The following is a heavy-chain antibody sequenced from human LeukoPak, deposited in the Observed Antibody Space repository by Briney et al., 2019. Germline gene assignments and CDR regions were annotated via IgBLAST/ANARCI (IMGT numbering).Heavy chain of an antibody. J-gene: IGHJ6*03. D-gene: IGHD5-18*01. CDR1: GGSFSGYY. V-gene: IGHV4-34*01. CDR3: ARQVGYSYGLLGYYYYYMDV. CDR2: INHSGST. Sequence: SETLSLTCAVYGGSFSGYYWSWIRQPPGKGLEWIGEINHSGSTNYNPSLKSRVTISVDTSKNQFSLKLSSVTAADTAVYYCARQVGYSYGLLGYYYYYMDVWGKGTTVTISS.